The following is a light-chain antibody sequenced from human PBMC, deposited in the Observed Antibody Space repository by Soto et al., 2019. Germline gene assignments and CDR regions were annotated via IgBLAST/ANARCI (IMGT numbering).Light chain of an antibody. J-gene: IGLJ1*01. CDR3: SSFAVNNSFV. CDR1: SNDVGAYNY. CDR2: EVN. V-gene: IGLV2-8*01. Sequence: QSVLTQPPSASGSRGQSVTISCTGTSNDVGAYNYVSWYQQHPGKAPKVMIYEVNKRPSGVPDRFSGSKSGNTASLTVSGLQAEDEADYYCSSFAVNNSFVFGTGTKVTV.